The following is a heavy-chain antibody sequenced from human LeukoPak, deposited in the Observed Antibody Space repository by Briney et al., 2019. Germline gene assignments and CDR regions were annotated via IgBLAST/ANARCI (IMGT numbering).Heavy chain of an antibody. CDR2: IYYSGST. J-gene: IGHJ3*02. D-gene: IGHD1-7*01. V-gene: IGHV4-31*03. Sequence: SKTLSLTCTVSGGSISSGGYYWSWIRQHPGKDLEWIGYIYYSGSTYYNPSLKSRVTISVDTSKNQFSLKLSSVTAADTAVYYCARAPTGTLAFDIWGQGTMVTVSS. CDR1: GGSISSGGYY. CDR3: ARAPTGTLAFDI.